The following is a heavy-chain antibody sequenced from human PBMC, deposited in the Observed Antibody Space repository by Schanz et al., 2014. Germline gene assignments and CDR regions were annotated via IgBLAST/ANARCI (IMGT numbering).Heavy chain of an antibody. V-gene: IGHV3-30*03. D-gene: IGHD2-21*02. CDR3: VRERTNYGGNSYFFDH. J-gene: IGHJ4*02. CDR1: GFAFSSFA. CDR2: VSSDGNND. Sequence: VQLVESGGGLVQPGGSLRLSCVASGFAFSSFAMTWVRQAPGKGLEWVALVSSDGNNDYYTDSVKGRFTISRDNSKNTVYIQMNSLRVEDTAVYYCVRERTNYGGNSYFFDHWGQGTLVTVSS.